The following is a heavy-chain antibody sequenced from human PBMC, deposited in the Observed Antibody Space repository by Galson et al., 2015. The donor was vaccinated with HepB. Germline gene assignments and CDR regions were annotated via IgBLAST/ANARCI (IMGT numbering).Heavy chain of an antibody. V-gene: IGHV1-46*01. D-gene: IGHD2-2*01. J-gene: IGHJ6*02. CDR3: AREPPYCSSTSCYLYYYYYGMDV. Sequence: SVKVSCKASGYTFTSYYMHWVRQAPGQGLESMGIINPSGGSTSYAQKFQGRVTMTRDTSTSTVYMELSSLRSEDTAVYYCAREPPYCSSTSCYLYYYYYGMDVWGQGTTVTVSS. CDR2: INPSGGST. CDR1: GYTFTSYY.